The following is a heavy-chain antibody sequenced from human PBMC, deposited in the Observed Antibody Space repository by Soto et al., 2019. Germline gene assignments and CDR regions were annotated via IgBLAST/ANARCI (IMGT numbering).Heavy chain of an antibody. J-gene: IGHJ6*02. Sequence: GGSLRLSCAASGFTFSSYSMNWVRQAPGKGLEWVSYISSSSSTIYYADSVKGRFTISRDNAKNSLYLQMNSLRDEDTAVYYCARDPFFTMVRGGGGPREEGMDVWGQGTTVTVSS. D-gene: IGHD3-10*01. V-gene: IGHV3-48*02. CDR3: ARDPFFTMVRGGGGPREEGMDV. CDR2: ISSSSSTI. CDR1: GFTFSSYS.